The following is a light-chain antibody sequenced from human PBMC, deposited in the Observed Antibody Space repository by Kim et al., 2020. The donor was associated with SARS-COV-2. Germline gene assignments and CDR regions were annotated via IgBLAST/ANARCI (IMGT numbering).Light chain of an antibody. CDR2: RDN. Sequence: QAGLTQPPSVSTGLRQTAILTCAGNSNNVGNLGAAWLQQHQGHPPKLLFYRDNNRPSGISERFSASRSGNTASLTITGLQPEDEADYYCSAWDSSLSAQVFSGGTQLTVL. V-gene: IGLV10-54*01. CDR3: SAWDSSLSAQV. CDR1: SNNVGNLG. J-gene: IGLJ3*02.